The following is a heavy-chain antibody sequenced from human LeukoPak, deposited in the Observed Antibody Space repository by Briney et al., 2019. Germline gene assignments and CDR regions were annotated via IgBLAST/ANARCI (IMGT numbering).Heavy chain of an antibody. J-gene: IGHJ5*02. Sequence: GASVTVSFTTSGYSFTDYYIHWVRQAPGQGLEWMGWINTKSGRTSSARKFQGRVTMTRDPSITTVYMDMAWLTSDDTAIYFCARADFIDAGPYLIGPWGQGTLVTVSS. CDR3: ARADFIDAGPYLIGP. CDR2: INTKSGRT. V-gene: IGHV1-2*02. D-gene: IGHD3-3*01. CDR1: GYSFTDYY.